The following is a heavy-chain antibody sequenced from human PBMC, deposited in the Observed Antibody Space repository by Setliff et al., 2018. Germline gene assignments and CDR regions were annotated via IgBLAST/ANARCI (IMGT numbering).Heavy chain of an antibody. CDR2: VFYNGAA. J-gene: IGHJ4*02. Sequence: KPSETLSLTCTVSGDSISDASIMAWIRQPPGKGLEFIRYVFYNGAAKYDPSLKSRVTMSVDTSKTQFSLKLNSMTTADTAVYYCARGGTYRYFDYWGQGALVTVSS. CDR1: GDSISDAS. CDR3: ARGGTYRYFDY. V-gene: IGHV4-59*01.